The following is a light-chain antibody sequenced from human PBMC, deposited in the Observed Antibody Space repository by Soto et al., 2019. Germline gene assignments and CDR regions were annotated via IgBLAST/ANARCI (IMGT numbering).Light chain of an antibody. CDR2: GAS. CDR3: QPYDASPT. Sequence: EIVLTQSPGTLSLSAGERATLSCRASQSINNNYLAWHQQKPGQAPTVLIYGASSRAPGIPDRFSGSGSGTDFTLTISRLEPEDFAVYYCQPYDASPTFGQGTKVEIK. J-gene: IGKJ1*01. V-gene: IGKV3-20*01. CDR1: QSINNNY.